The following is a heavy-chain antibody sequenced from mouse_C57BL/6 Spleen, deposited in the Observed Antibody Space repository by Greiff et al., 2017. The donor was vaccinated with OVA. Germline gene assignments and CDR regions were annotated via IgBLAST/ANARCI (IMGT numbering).Heavy chain of an antibody. V-gene: IGHV1-50*01. J-gene: IGHJ3*01. CDR2: IDPSDSYT. D-gene: IGHD1-1*01. Sequence: QVQLQQPGAELVKPGASVKLSCKASGYTFTSYWMQWVKQRPGQGLEWIGEIDPSDSYTNYNQKFKGKPTLTVDTSSSTAYMQLSSLTSEDSAVYYCARRAHYYGSSYGAYWGQGTLVTVSA. CDR1: GYTFTSYW. CDR3: ARRAHYYGSSYGAY.